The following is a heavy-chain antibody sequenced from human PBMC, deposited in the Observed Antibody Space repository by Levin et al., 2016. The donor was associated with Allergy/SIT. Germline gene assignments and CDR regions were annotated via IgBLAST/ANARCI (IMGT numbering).Heavy chain of an antibody. Sequence: SETLSLTCSVSGVSITSASWWSWVRQSPGKGLEWIGEIFHSGDSNYNPTLKSRLEMSVDKSKNDFSLWLTSVGAADTAIYYCARGSYGKIVYWGQGMLVTVSS. CDR1: GVSITSASW. D-gene: IGHD2/OR15-2a*01. J-gene: IGHJ1*01. CDR2: IFHSGDS. V-gene: IGHV4-4*02. CDR3: ARGSYGKIVY.